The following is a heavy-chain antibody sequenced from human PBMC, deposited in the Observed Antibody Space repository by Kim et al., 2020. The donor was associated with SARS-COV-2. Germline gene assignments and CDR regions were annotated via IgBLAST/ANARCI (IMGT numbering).Heavy chain of an antibody. CDR1: GYSFTSYD. D-gene: IGHD2-15*01. CDR3: ARVNVGFCSGGRCYHHNY. Sequence: ASVKVSCKASGYSFTSYDINWVRQATGQGLEWMGWMNPNSGNTGYAQKFQGRVTMTRDTSISTAYMELSSLRSEDTAVYYCARVNVGFCSGGRCYHHNYWGQGTLVTVSS. V-gene: IGHV1-8*01. J-gene: IGHJ4*02. CDR2: MNPNSGNT.